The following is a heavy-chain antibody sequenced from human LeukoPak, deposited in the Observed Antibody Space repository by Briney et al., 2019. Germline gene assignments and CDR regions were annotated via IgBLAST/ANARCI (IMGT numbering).Heavy chain of an antibody. CDR1: GLTFSNYA. J-gene: IGHJ4*02. CDR3: AKSVYYDGGGYFYTDY. CDR2: INNGGDIT. D-gene: IGHD3-22*01. V-gene: IGHV3-23*01. Sequence: QSGGSLRLSCAASGLTFSNYAMSWVRQAPGKGLEWVSVINNGGDITDYADSVKGRFTISRDNSKNTLYLQMSSLTAEDTAVYYCAKSVYYDGGGYFYTDYWGQGTLVTVSS.